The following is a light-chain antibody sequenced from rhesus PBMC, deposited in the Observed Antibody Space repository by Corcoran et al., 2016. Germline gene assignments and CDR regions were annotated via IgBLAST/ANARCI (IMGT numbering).Light chain of an antibody. Sequence: DIQMTQSPSSLSASVGDTVTITCRASKGISNYLAWYQQKPGKAPKPLIYYACHLESGVPSRFSGSGAGTDVTLTISSLQPEYFAIYYCQQHNSYPPTFGGGTKVEIK. V-gene: IGKV1S14*01. CDR1: KGISNY. J-gene: IGKJ4*01. CDR2: YAC. CDR3: QQHNSYPPT.